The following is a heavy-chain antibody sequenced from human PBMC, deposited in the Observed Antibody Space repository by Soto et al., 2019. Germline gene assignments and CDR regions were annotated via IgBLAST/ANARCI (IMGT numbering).Heavy chain of an antibody. CDR1: GFTFSSYE. Sequence: TGGSLRLSCVASGFTFSSYEMNWVRQAPGKGLEWVSYISYSGSTIHYADSVKGRFTISRDNAKSSLYLQMNSLRAEDTAVYYCARTYGIAVAGNNWGQGTLVTVSS. V-gene: IGHV3-48*03. J-gene: IGHJ4*02. CDR3: ARTYGIAVAGNN. D-gene: IGHD6-19*01. CDR2: ISYSGSTI.